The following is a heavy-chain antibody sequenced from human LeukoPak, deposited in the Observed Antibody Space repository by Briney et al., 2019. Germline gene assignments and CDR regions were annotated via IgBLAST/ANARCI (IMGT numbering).Heavy chain of an antibody. V-gene: IGHV4-59*01. CDR2: VYHSGSI. Sequence: PSETVSLTCTVSGGSISSYSWNWIRQSPGKGLEWIGRVYHSGSINYNSSLKSRVTISVDTSKNQFSLNLSSVTAADTAVYYCVSSYGGYVLDYWGQGTLVIVSS. CDR1: GGSISSYS. CDR3: VSSYGGYVLDY. J-gene: IGHJ4*02. D-gene: IGHD5-12*01.